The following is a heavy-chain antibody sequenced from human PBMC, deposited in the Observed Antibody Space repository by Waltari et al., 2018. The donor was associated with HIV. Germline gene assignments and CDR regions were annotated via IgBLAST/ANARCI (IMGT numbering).Heavy chain of an antibody. V-gene: IGHV3-30*18. CDR2: ISYDGSNK. J-gene: IGHJ4*02. CDR3: AKDKGGVTYIFDY. D-gene: IGHD1-1*01. Sequence: QVQLVESGGGVVQPGRSLRLSCAASGFSFSTYGMHWVRQAPGKGLEGVGVISYDGSNKYYAESVKGRFTISRDNSKNTLYLQMNSLRAEDTAVYYCAKDKGGVTYIFDYWGQGTLVTVSS. CDR1: GFSFSTYG.